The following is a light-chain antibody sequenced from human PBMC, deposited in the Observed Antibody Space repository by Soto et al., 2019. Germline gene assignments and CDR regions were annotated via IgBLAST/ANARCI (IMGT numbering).Light chain of an antibody. V-gene: IGKV1-39*01. Sequence: DIQMTQSPPSLSASVGDRVTITCRASQSISSYLNWYQQKPGRAPKLLIYPASTLQSGVPSRFSGSGSGTDFTLTISSLQLEDFATYYCQQSSTVPLTFGGGTKVEIK. J-gene: IGKJ4*01. CDR2: PAS. CDR1: QSISSY. CDR3: QQSSTVPLT.